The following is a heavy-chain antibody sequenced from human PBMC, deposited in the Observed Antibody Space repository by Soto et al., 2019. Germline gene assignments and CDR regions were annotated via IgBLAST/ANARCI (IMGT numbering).Heavy chain of an antibody. D-gene: IGHD4-17*01. Sequence: PSETLSLTCAVYGGSFSGYYWSWIRQPPGKGLEWIGYIYYSGSTNYNPSLKSRVTISVDTSKNQFSLKLSSVTAADTAVYYCARSYGDTQWWFDPWGQGTLVTVSS. J-gene: IGHJ5*02. CDR3: ARSYGDTQWWFDP. CDR2: IYYSGST. V-gene: IGHV4-34*01. CDR1: GGSFSGYY.